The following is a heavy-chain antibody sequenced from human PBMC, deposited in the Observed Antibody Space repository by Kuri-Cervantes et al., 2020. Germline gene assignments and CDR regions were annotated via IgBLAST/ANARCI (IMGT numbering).Heavy chain of an antibody. CDR3: ARGGGNSPFDY. V-gene: IGHV4-4*07. J-gene: IGHJ4*02. D-gene: IGHD4-23*01. CDR1: GGSISSYY. CDR2: IYTSGST. Sequence: SETLSLTCTVSGGSISSYYWSWIRQPAGKGLEWIGRIYTSGSTSYNPSLKSRVTISVDKSKNQFSLKLSSVTAADTAVYYCARGGGNSPFDYWGQGTLVTVSS.